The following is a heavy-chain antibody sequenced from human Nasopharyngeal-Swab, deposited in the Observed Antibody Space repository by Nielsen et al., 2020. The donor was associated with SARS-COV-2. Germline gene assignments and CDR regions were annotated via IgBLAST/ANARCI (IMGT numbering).Heavy chain of an antibody. CDR1: GGSISSYY. CDR3: ARDRKAYYDSSGFDY. CDR2: IYYSGST. D-gene: IGHD3-22*01. Sequence: SETLSLTCTVSGGSISSYYWSWIWQPPGKGLEWIGYIYYSGSTNYNPSLKSRVTISVDTSKNQFSLKLSSVTAADTAVYYCARDRKAYYDSSGFDYWGQGTLVTVSS. V-gene: IGHV4-59*13. J-gene: IGHJ4*02.